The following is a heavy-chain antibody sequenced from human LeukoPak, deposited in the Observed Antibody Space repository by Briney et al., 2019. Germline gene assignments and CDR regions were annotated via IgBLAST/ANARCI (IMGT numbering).Heavy chain of an antibody. D-gene: IGHD3-16*01. J-gene: IGHJ5*02. CDR3: ARDYVGDNWFDP. CDR1: GFTFTSSA. CDR2: IVVGSGNT. Sequence: GASVKVSCKASGFTFTSSAMQWVRQSRGQRLEWIGWIVVGSGNTNYAQKFQERVTITRDMSTSTAYMELSSLRYEDTAVYYCARDYVGDNWFDPWGQGTLVTVSS. V-gene: IGHV1-58*02.